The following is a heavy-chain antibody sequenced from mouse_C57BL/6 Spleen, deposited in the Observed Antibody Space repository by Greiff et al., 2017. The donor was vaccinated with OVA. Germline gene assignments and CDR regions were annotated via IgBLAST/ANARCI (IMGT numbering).Heavy chain of an antibody. V-gene: IGHV1-5*01. CDR2: IYPGNSDN. CDR3: TRSYYGSSYAMDY. Sequence: VQLQQSGTVLARPGASVKMSCKTSGYTFTSYWMHWVKQRPGQGLEWIGAIYPGNSDNSYNQKFKGKAKLTAVTSASTAYMELSSLTNEDSAVYYCTRSYYGSSYAMDYWGQGTSVTVSS. J-gene: IGHJ4*01. D-gene: IGHD1-1*01. CDR1: GYTFTSYW.